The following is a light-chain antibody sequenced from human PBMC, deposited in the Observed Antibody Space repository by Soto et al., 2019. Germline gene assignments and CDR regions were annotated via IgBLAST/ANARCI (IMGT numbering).Light chain of an antibody. CDR2: RNN. V-gene: IGLV1-47*01. CDR3: AAWDDCLSGYV. J-gene: IGLJ1*01. CDR1: SSNIGTNY. Sequence: QSVLTQPPSASGTPGQRGTISCSGGSSNIGTNYVYWYQHLAGAAPKLLIYRNNQRRSGVPERFSGSRSGTSASLAISGPRSEDESDYYCAAWDDCLSGYVFGTGTTVTV.